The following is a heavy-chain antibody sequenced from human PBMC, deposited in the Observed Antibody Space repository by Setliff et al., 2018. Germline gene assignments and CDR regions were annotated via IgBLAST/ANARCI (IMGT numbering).Heavy chain of an antibody. D-gene: IGHD3-10*01. CDR3: ARSLSSGSYWNPRPFYSDS. V-gene: IGHV4-61*09. J-gene: IGHJ4*02. Sequence: PSETLSLTCTVSGGSISSGSFYWSWIRQPAGKGLEWIGHIYTSGSTNYNPSLETRVTISVDTSKNQFSLKLTSVTAADTAVYFCARSLSSGSYWNPRPFYSDSWGQGTPVTVSS. CDR2: IYTSGST. CDR1: GGSISSGSFY.